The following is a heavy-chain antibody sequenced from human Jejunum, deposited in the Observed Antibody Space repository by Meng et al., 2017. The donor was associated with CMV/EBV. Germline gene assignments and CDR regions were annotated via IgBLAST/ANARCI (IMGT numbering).Heavy chain of an antibody. V-gene: IGHV1-18*01. CDR3: ARDPSNTSGRYAYFDY. D-gene: IGHD6-19*01. CDR1: GYTFTHHG. Sequence: LALMRSGAEVKKPGASVRVSCKASGYTFTHHGISWIRQAPGQGLEWMGWISCYNGDTNYAQKFQGRVTMTTDTSTSTAYMDLRSLRSDDTAVYYCARDPSNTSGRYAYFDYWGQGTLVTVSS. J-gene: IGHJ4*02. CDR2: ISCYNGDT.